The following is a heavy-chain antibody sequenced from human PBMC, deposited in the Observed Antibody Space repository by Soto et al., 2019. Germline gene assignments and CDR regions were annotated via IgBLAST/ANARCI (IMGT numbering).Heavy chain of an antibody. CDR3: ASAMPHYFDY. CDR1: GGSISSYY. CDR2: IYYSGST. D-gene: IGHD2-2*01. Sequence: SETLSLTCTVSGGSISSYYWSWIRQPPGKGLEWIGYIYYSGSTNYNPSLKSRVTISVDTSKNQFSLKLSSVTAADTAVYYCASAMPHYFDYWGQGTLVTVSS. V-gene: IGHV4-59*01. J-gene: IGHJ4*02.